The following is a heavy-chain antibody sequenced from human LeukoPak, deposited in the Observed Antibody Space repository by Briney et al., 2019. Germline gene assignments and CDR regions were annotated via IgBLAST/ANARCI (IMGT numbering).Heavy chain of an antibody. CDR2: IIPIFGAA. CDR3: ARDPRGRGFYYYDSSGYSHFDY. Sequence: ASVKVSCKASGGTFSSYAISWVRQAPGQGLEWMGGIIPIFGAANYAQKFQGRVTITADESTSTAYMELSRLRSDNTAVYYCARDPRGRGFYYYDSSGYSHFDYWGQGTLVTVSS. V-gene: IGHV1-69*13. D-gene: IGHD3-22*01. CDR1: GGTFSSYA. J-gene: IGHJ4*02.